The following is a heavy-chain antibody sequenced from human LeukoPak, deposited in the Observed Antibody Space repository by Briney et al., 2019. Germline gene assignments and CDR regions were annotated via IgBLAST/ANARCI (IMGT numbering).Heavy chain of an antibody. J-gene: IGHJ3*02. CDR1: GFTFSSYA. CDR3: AAPFTLRPRHDAFDI. CDR2: ISYDGSNK. Sequence: PGGSLRLSCAASGFTFSSYAMHWVRQAPGKGLEWVAVISYDGSNKYYADSVKGRFTISRDNSKNTLYLQMNSLRAEDTAVYYCAAPFTLRPRHDAFDIWGQGTMVTVSS. V-gene: IGHV3-30*04.